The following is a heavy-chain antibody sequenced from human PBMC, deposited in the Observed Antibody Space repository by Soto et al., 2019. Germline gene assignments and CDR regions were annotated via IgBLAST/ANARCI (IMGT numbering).Heavy chain of an antibody. CDR3: ARANSGDDDEFDY. J-gene: IGHJ4*02. CDR1: GYAFTVYY. V-gene: IGHV1-2*02. CDR2: VNPKNGDT. Sequence: GASVKVSCKASGYAFTVYYIHWVRQAPGQGLEWMGWVNPKNGDTDYAQRFQGRVTMTRDTSITSAYLDLTRLRSDDTATYFCARANSGDDDEFDYWGQGTPVTVSS. D-gene: IGHD5-12*01.